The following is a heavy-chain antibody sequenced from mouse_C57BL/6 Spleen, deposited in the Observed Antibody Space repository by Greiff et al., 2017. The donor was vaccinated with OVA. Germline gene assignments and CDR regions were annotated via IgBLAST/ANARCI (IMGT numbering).Heavy chain of an antibody. Sequence: VQLQQSGAELVKPGASVKLSCTASGFNIKDYYMHWVKQRTEQGLEWIGRIDPEDGETKYAPKFPGKATITADTSSHTAYLQLSSLTSEDTAVYYCARSRGHYYGSTDAMDDWGQGTSVTVSS. CDR2: IDPEDGET. CDR3: ARSRGHYYGSTDAMDD. D-gene: IGHD1-1*01. V-gene: IGHV14-2*01. J-gene: IGHJ4*01. CDR1: GFNIKDYY.